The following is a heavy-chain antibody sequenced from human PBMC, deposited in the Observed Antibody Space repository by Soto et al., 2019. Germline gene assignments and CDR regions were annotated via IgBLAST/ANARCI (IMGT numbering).Heavy chain of an antibody. CDR2: IFSNDEK. CDR1: GFSLSNARMG. J-gene: IGHJ6*02. V-gene: IGHV2-26*01. D-gene: IGHD3-3*01. Sequence: KESGPVLVKPTETLTLTCTVSGFSLSNARMGVSWIRQPPGKALEWLAHIFSNDEKSYSTSLKSRLTISKDTSKSQVVLTMTNMDSVDTAKYYCARIRVTTYYGMDVWGQGTTVTVSS. CDR3: ARIRVTTYYGMDV.